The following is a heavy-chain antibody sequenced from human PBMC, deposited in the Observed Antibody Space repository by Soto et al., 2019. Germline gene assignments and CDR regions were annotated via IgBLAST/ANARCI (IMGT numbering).Heavy chain of an antibody. CDR1: GGSISSGGYY. CDR3: ARGVLH. J-gene: IGHJ4*02. V-gene: IGHV4-31*03. Sequence: QVQLQESGPGLVKPSQTLSLTCTVSGGSISSGGYYWSWIRQHPGKGLEWIGYIYYSGSTYYNPSLKRRITTSVDTDKIQFSLKLSSGTAADKAVYYCARGVLHWGQGTLVTVSS. CDR2: IYYSGST.